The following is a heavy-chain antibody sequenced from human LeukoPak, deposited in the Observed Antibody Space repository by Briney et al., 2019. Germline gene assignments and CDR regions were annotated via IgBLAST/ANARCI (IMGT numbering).Heavy chain of an antibody. CDR2: IYIGGST. J-gene: IGHJ4*02. CDR1: GFIFSSNY. D-gene: IGHD1-7*01. CDR3: AKAVAGTTIFLDY. V-gene: IGHV3-66*01. Sequence: GGSLRLSCAASGFIFSSNYISWVRQAPGKGLEWVSVIYIGGSTYYSDSVKGRFTISRDNSKNMVYLQMTSLRAEDTAVYYCAKAVAGTTIFLDYWGQGTLVTVSS.